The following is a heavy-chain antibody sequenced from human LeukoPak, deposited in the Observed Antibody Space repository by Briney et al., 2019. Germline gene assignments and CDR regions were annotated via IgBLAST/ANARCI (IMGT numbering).Heavy chain of an antibody. CDR1: GGSISSSSYY. D-gene: IGHD1-26*01. CDR3: AREEGATQDAN. CDR2: IYYSGST. Sequence: PSETLSLTCTVSGGSISSSSYYWGWIRQPPGKGLEWIGSIYYSGSTYYNPSLKSRVTISVDTSRNQFSLRLSSVTAADTAVYYCAREEGATQDANWGQGTLVLVSS. V-gene: IGHV4-39*07. J-gene: IGHJ4*02.